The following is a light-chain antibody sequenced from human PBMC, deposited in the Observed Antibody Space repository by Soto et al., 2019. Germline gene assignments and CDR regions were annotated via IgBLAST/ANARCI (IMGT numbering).Light chain of an antibody. J-gene: IGKJ1*01. Sequence: IVLTHSPGTLSLSPGERATLSCRASQSVRSSHLAWYQQMPGQAPRLLIYGASTRATGIPARFSGSGSGTEFTLTISSLQSEDFAVYYCQQYNNWPPRTFGQGTKVDIK. CDR3: QQYNNWPPRT. CDR2: GAS. V-gene: IGKV3-15*01. CDR1: QSVRSSH.